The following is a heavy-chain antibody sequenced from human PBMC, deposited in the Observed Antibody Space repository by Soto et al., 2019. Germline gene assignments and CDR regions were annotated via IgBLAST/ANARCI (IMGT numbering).Heavy chain of an antibody. Sequence: QVQLQESGPGLVKPSQTLSLTCTVSGGSISSGGYYWSWIRQHPGKGLEWIGYIYYSGSTYYNPSLKSRVTISVDTSKDQFSLKLSSVTAADTAVYYCARTGERWILGYYFDYWGQGTLVTVSS. D-gene: IGHD2-2*03. CDR3: ARTGERWILGYYFDY. CDR1: GGSISSGGYY. J-gene: IGHJ4*02. CDR2: IYYSGST. V-gene: IGHV4-31*03.